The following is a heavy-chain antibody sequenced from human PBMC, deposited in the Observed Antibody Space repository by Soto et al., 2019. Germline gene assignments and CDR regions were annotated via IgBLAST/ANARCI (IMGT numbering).Heavy chain of an antibody. D-gene: IGHD4-17*01. J-gene: IGHJ4*02. CDR3: ARGRSSYGRLPD. V-gene: IGHV3-7*01. CDR1: GFTFSSSW. Sequence: GGSLRLSCAASGFTFSSSWMSWVRQAPGKGPEWVANIKQDGSEKYYVDSVKGRFTISRDNAKSSLYLQMNSLRAGDTAVYYCARGRSSYGRLPDWGQGTLVTVSS. CDR2: IKQDGSEK.